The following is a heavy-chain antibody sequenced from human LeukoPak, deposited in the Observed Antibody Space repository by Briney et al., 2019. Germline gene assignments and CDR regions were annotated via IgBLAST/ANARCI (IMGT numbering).Heavy chain of an antibody. D-gene: IGHD3-3*01. V-gene: IGHV3-21*01. CDR2: ISSSSSYI. CDR1: GFTFSSYS. Sequence: GGSLRLSCAASGFTFSSYSMNWVRQAPGKGLEWVSSISSSSSYIYCADSVKGRFTISRDNAKNSLYLQMNSLRAEDTAVYYCARGTADFWSGYYNWFDPWGQGTLVTVSS. CDR3: ARGTADFWSGYYNWFDP. J-gene: IGHJ5*02.